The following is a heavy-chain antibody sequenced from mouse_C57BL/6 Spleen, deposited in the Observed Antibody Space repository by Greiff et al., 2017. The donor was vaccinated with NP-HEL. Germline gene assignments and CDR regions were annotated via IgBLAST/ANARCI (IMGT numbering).Heavy chain of an antibody. CDR3: ARSHIYYDYDENY. Sequence: VQLQQSGPELVKPGASVKMSCKASGYTFTDYNMHWVKQSHGKSLEWIGYINPNNGGTSYNQKFKGKATLTVNKSSSTAYMELRSLTSEDSAVYYCARSHIYYDYDENYWGQGTTLTVSS. CDR2: INPNNGGT. V-gene: IGHV1-22*01. D-gene: IGHD2-4*01. J-gene: IGHJ2*01. CDR1: GYTFTDYN.